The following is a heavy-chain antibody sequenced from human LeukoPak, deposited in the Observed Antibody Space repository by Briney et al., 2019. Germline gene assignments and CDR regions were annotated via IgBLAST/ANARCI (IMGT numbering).Heavy chain of an antibody. D-gene: IGHD1-20*01. Sequence: ASVKVSCKPSGYAFTAYYMHWGRQAPGQGLEWMGWINPNSGGTSYAQKFQGRVTMTRDTSISTAYVDLSRLRSDDTAVYYCASGITGTTLDYWGQGTLVTVSS. CDR2: INPNSGGT. CDR3: ASGITGTTLDY. CDR1: GYAFTAYY. V-gene: IGHV1-2*02. J-gene: IGHJ4*02.